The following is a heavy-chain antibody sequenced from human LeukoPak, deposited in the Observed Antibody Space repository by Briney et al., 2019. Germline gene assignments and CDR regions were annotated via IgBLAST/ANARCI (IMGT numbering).Heavy chain of an antibody. J-gene: IGHJ4*02. CDR1: GGTFSSYA. V-gene: IGHV1-69*01. CDR2: IIPIFGTA. CDR3: AREVLRYFDWLPYSGYFDY. Sequence: GASVKVSCKASGGTFSSYAISWVRQAPGQGLEWMGGIIPIFGTANYAQKFQGRVTITADESTSTAYMELSSLRSEDTAVYYCAREVLRYFDWLPYSGYFDYWGQGTLVTVSS. D-gene: IGHD3-9*01.